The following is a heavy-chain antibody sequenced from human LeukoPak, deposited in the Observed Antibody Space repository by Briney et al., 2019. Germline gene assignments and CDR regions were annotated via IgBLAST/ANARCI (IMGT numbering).Heavy chain of an antibody. V-gene: IGHV5-51*01. CDR1: GYSFTSYW. D-gene: IGHD3-10*01. CDR2: IYPGDSDT. Sequence: GESLKISCKGSGYSFTSYWIGWVRQMPGKGLEWMGIIYPGDSDTRYSPSFQGQVTISADKSISTAYLQWRSLKASDTAMYYRARQPPITMVRGPGGYWGQGTLVTVSS. J-gene: IGHJ4*02. CDR3: ARQPPITMVRGPGGY.